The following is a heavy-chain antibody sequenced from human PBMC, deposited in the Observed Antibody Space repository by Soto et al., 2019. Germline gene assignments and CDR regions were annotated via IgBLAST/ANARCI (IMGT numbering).Heavy chain of an antibody. CDR3: AKSWHFASL. D-gene: IGHD3-3*02. CDR1: GFTFSSYW. Sequence: GGSLRLSCAASGFTFSSYWMSWVRQAPGKGLEWVANIKQDGSDTYYVDSVKGRFTISRDNAKNSMYLQMNSLRAEDTAVYYCAKSWHFASLWGQGTPVTVSS. V-gene: IGHV3-7*05. J-gene: IGHJ4*02. CDR2: IKQDGSDT.